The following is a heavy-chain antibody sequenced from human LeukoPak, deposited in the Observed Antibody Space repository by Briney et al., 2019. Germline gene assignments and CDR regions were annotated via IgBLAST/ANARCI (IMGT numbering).Heavy chain of an antibody. J-gene: IGHJ4*02. CDR3: ASGSGSYYFVY. Sequence: TSETLSLTCTVSRGSIRSYYWSWIRQSPEKGLEWIGSFYYGESTKYNPSLKSRVSISVDTSKTQVSLKLNSINAADTAVYYCASGSGSYYFVYWGQGVLVTVSS. V-gene: IGHV4-59*01. CDR1: RGSIRSYY. CDR2: FYYGEST. D-gene: IGHD3-10*01.